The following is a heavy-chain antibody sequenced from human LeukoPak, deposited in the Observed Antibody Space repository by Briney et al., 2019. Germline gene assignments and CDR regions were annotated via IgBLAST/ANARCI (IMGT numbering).Heavy chain of an antibody. CDR1: GFTFSTYA. V-gene: IGHV3-64*01. Sequence: GGSLRLSCAASGFTFSTYAMHWVRQAPGKGLEYVSAMSSNGGSTYYANSVKGRFTISRDNSKNTLYLHMGSLRAEDMAVYYCARRGSYYGDSMDYWGQGTLVTVSS. J-gene: IGHJ4*02. CDR2: MSSNGGST. D-gene: IGHD1-26*01. CDR3: ARRGSYYGDSMDY.